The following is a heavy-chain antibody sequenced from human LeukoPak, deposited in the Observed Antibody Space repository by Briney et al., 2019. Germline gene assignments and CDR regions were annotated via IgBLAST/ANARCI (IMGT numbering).Heavy chain of an antibody. J-gene: IGHJ6*02. D-gene: IGHD3-10*01. Sequence: GGSLRLSCAASGFTFITYTMNWVRQAPGKGLEWVSSISSSSSDIFYADSVKGRFTISTDNAKNSLYLQMNSLRAEDTAVYYCAREGGFYASGTYHTDYGMDVWGQGTTVTVSS. CDR1: GFTFITYT. V-gene: IGHV3-21*01. CDR3: AREGGFYASGTYHTDYGMDV. CDR2: ISSSSSDI.